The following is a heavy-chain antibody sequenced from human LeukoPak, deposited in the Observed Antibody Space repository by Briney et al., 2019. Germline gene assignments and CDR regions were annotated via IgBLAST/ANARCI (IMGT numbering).Heavy chain of an antibody. CDR1: GFTFSTYA. V-gene: IGHV3-23*01. J-gene: IGHJ4*02. Sequence: QSGGSLRLSCGASGFTFSTYAMTWVRQAPGKGLEWVSSISAGGGGTINADSVKGRFTISRDNSKNTLYLQMNSLTAEDPAVYYCAKRSRTEYYFDSWGQGTLVTVSS. CDR3: AKRSRTEYYFDS. CDR2: ISAGGGGT.